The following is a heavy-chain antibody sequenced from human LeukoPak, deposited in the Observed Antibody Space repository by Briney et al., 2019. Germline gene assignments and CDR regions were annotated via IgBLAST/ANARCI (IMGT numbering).Heavy chain of an antibody. J-gene: IGHJ3*01. CDR2: IYYSGST. CDR1: GGSISSGGYY. CDR3: ARGRLGYSSSSDAFDL. V-gene: IGHV4-61*08. D-gene: IGHD6-6*01. Sequence: SETLSLTCTVSGGSISSGGYYWSWIRQPPGKGLEWIGYIYYSGSTNYNPSLKSRVTISVDTSKNQFSLKLSSVTAADTAVYYCARGRLGYSSSSDAFDLWGHGTMVTVSS.